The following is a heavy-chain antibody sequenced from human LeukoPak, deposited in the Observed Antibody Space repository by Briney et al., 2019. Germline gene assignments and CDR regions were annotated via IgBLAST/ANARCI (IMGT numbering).Heavy chain of an antibody. V-gene: IGHV3-7*01. CDR2: IKPDGSQK. J-gene: IGHJ4*02. CDR3: AKDDYYDTSGYRD. CDR1: GFTFNNYW. Sequence: PGGSLRLSCVASGFTFNNYWMDWVRQAPGKGLEWVASIKPDGSQKDYVDSVKGRFTISRDNSKNTLYLQMNSLRAEDTAVYYCAKDDYYDTSGYRDWGQGTLVTVSS. D-gene: IGHD3-22*01.